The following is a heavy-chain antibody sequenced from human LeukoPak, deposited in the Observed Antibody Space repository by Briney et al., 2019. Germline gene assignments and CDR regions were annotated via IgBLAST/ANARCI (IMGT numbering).Heavy chain of an antibody. CDR1: GFTFSDYY. J-gene: IGHJ4*02. CDR3: ARAISYDFWSGYYHAPGY. D-gene: IGHD3-3*01. V-gene: IGHV3-11*01. CDR2: ISSSGSTI. Sequence: GGSLRLSCVGSGFTFSDYYMSWIRQAPGKGLEWVSYISSSGSTIYYADSVKGRFTISRDNAKNSLYLQMNSLRAEDTAVYYCARAISYDFWSGYYHAPGYWGQGTVVTVSS.